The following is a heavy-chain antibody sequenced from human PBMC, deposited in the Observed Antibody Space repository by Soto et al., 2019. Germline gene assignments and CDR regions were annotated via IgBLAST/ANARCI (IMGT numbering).Heavy chain of an antibody. CDR3: ARALYGDYVGAFDI. J-gene: IGHJ3*02. CDR1: GFTFSSYS. CDR2: ISSSSSCI. Sequence: GGSLRLSCAASGFTFSSYSMNWVRQAPGKGLEWVSSISSSSSCIYYADSVKGRFTISRDNAKNSLYLQMNSLRAEDTAVYYCARALYGDYVGAFDIWGQGTMVTVSS. D-gene: IGHD4-17*01. V-gene: IGHV3-21*01.